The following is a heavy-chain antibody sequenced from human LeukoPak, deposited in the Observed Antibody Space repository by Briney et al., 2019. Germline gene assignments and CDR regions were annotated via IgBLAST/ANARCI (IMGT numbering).Heavy chain of an antibody. CDR2: IYYSGST. J-gene: IGHJ6*03. V-gene: IGHV4-39*07. Sequence: SETLSLTCTVSGGPISSSSYYWGWIRQPPGKGLEWIGCIYYSGSTYYNPSLKGRVTISVDTSKNQFSLKLSSVTAADTAVYYCARGSLDIVVVPAAKNYYYYYYMDVWGKGTTVTVSS. D-gene: IGHD2-2*03. CDR1: GGPISSSSYY. CDR3: ARGSLDIVVVPAAKNYYYYYYMDV.